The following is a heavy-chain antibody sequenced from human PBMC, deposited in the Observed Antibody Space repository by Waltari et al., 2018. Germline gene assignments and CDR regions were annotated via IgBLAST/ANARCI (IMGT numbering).Heavy chain of an antibody. V-gene: IGHV3-30*18. CDR2: IGHDGSLK. J-gene: IGHJ5*01. D-gene: IGHD2-15*01. Sequence: QVQLEESGGGVVQPGRSLRLSCAAAGLYFRSSGMHWFRQAPGKGLEWVAVIGHDGSLKYYADSVRGRFTISRDNSKNTLFLEMNSLRGEDTAVYYCAKENNDLLCDSWGQGTQVTVSS. CDR3: AKENNDLLCDS. CDR1: GLYFRSSG.